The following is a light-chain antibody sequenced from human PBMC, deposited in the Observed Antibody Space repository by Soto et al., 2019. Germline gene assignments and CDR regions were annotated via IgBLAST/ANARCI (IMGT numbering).Light chain of an antibody. CDR2: GAS. Sequence: EIVLTQSPGTLSLSPGERATLSCRASQSVSSSYLAWYQQKPGQPPRLLIYGASTRATGIPDRFSGSGSGTDFTLTISRLEPEDFAVYYCQQYGSSPLTFGGGTEVEIK. V-gene: IGKV3-20*01. J-gene: IGKJ4*01. CDR1: QSVSSSY. CDR3: QQYGSSPLT.